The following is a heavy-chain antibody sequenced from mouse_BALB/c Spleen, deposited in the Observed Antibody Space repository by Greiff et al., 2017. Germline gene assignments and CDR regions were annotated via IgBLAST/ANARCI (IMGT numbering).Heavy chain of an antibody. CDR3: ARDRHDEKNYAMDY. CDR1: GFSLTSYG. D-gene: IGHD2-14*01. V-gene: IGHV2-9*02. J-gene: IGHJ4*01. Sequence: VQLVESGPGLVAPSQSLSITCTVSGFSLTSYGVHWVRQPPGKGLEWLGVIWAGGSTNYNSALMSRLSISKDNSKSQVFLKMNSLQTDDTAMYYCARDRHDEKNYAMDYWGQGTSVTVSS. CDR2: IWAGGST.